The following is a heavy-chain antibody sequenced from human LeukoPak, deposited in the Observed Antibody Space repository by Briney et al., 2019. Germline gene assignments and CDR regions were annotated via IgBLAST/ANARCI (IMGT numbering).Heavy chain of an antibody. V-gene: IGHV4-34*01. Sequence: PSETLSLTCAVYGGSFSGYYWSWIRQPPGKGLEWIGEINHSGSTNYNPSLKSRVTISVDTSKNQFSLKLSSVTAADTAVYYCAREDFWSGFDPWGQGTLVTVSS. D-gene: IGHD3-3*01. CDR1: GGSFSGYY. J-gene: IGHJ5*02. CDR3: AREDFWSGFDP. CDR2: INHSGST.